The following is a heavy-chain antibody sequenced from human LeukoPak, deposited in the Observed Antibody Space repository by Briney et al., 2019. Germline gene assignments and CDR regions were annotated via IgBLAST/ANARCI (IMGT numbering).Heavy chain of an antibody. CDR1: GYTFTGYY. V-gene: IGHV1-2*02. J-gene: IGHJ5*02. Sequence: ASVKVSCKASGYTFTGYYMHWVRQAPGQGLEWMGWINPNSGGTNYAQKFQGRVTMTRDTSISTAYMELSRLRSDDTAMYYYAREDIVVVPAADFDPWGQGTLVTVSS. D-gene: IGHD2-2*01. CDR3: AREDIVVVPAADFDP. CDR2: INPNSGGT.